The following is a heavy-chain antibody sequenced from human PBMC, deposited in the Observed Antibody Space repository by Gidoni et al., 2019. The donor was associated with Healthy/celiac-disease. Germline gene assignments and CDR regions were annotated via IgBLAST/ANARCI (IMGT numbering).Heavy chain of an antibody. CDR3: ARIPRYSYGWGEFVY. J-gene: IGHJ4*02. CDR2: IFSNDEK. CDR1: GLSLSNARMG. V-gene: IGHV2-26*01. Sequence: QVTLKESGRVLLTPTETLTLTCTVSGLSLSNARMGVSWIRQPPGKALEWLAHIFSNDEKSYSTSLKSRLTISKDTAKSQVVLTMTNMDPVDTATYYCARIPRYSYGWGEFVYWGQGTLVTVSS. D-gene: IGHD5-18*01.